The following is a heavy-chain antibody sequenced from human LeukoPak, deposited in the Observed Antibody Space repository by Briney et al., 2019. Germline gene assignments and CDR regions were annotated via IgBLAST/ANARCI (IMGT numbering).Heavy chain of an antibody. Sequence: PGGSLRLSCAASGFTFSGSAMHWVRQASGKGLEWVGRIRSKANNYATAYAASVKGRFIISRDVSKNTAYLQMNSLKTEDMAVYYCTRHGDIVGAEHFDYWGQGTLVTVSS. J-gene: IGHJ4*02. D-gene: IGHD1-26*01. CDR1: GFTFSGSA. V-gene: IGHV3-73*01. CDR3: TRHGDIVGAEHFDY. CDR2: IRSKANNYAT.